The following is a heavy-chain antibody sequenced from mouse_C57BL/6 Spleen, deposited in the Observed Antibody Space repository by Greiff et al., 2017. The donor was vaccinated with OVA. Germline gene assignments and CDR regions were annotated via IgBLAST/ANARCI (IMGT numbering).Heavy chain of an antibody. CDR1: GYTFTGYW. CDR2: ILPGSGST. J-gene: IGHJ3*01. Sequence: QVQLKQSGAELMKPGASVKLSCKATGYTFTGYWIEWVKQRPGHGLEWIGEILPGSGSTNYHEKFKGKATFTADTSSNTAYMQLSSLTTEDSAIYYCARDYYGSSSETWFAYWGQGTLVTVSA. D-gene: IGHD1-1*01. V-gene: IGHV1-9*01. CDR3: ARDYYGSSSETWFAY.